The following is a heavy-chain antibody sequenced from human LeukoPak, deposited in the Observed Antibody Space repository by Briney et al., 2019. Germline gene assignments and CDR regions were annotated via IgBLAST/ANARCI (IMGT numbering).Heavy chain of an antibody. V-gene: IGHV3-66*02. CDR1: GSTVSSNY. J-gene: IGHJ6*02. CDR3: ARLYGDYGTYYYYYGMDV. CDR2: IYSGGST. Sequence: PGGSLRLSCAASGSTVSSNYMSWVHQAPGKGLEWVSVIYSGGSTYYADSVKGRFTISRDNSKNTLYLQMNSLRAEDTAVYYCARLYGDYGTYYYYYGMDVWGQGTTVTVSS. D-gene: IGHD4-17*01.